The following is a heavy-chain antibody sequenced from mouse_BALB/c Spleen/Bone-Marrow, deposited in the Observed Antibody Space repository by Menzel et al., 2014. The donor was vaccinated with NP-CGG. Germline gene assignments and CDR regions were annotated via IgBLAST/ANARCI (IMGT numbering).Heavy chain of an antibody. D-gene: IGHD5-1-1*01. Sequence: VQLQQSGAELVKPGASVKLSCTASGFNIKDTYMHWVKQRPEQGLEWIGRIDPANGNTKYDPKFQGRATITADTSSNTAYLQLSSLTSEDTAVYYCARNTQFAYWGQGTLVTVSA. V-gene: IGHV14-3*02. CDR3: ARNTQFAY. CDR2: IDPANGNT. CDR1: GFNIKDTY. J-gene: IGHJ3*01.